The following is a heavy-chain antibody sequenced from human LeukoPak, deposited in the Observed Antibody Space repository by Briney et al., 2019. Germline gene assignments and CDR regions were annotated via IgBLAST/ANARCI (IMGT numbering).Heavy chain of an antibody. J-gene: IGHJ6*02. Sequence: PSETLSLTCTVSGGSISSYYWSWIRQPPGKGLEWIGYIYYSGSTNYNPSLKSRVTISVDTSKNQFSLKLSSVTAADTAVYYCARDSLVFYSSSSNYYYGMDVWGQGTTVTVSS. CDR1: GGSISSYY. CDR3: ARDSLVFYSSSSNYYYGMDV. V-gene: IGHV4-59*01. CDR2: IYYSGST. D-gene: IGHD6-6*01.